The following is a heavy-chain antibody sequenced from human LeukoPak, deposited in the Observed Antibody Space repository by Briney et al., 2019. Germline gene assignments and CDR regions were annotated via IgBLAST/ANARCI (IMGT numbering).Heavy chain of an antibody. J-gene: IGHJ4*01. CDR1: GGSISSYY. CDR3: ARLGADDYGVCGIDF. V-gene: IGHV4-59*08. D-gene: IGHD4-17*01. Sequence: SSETLSLTCTVSGGSISSYYWTWIRQPPGKGLEWIGHIFYRGSTNYNPSLKSRVTISVDTSKNQFSLKLNSVTAADTAVYYCARLGADDYGVCGIDFWGHGTLGTVSS. CDR2: IFYRGST.